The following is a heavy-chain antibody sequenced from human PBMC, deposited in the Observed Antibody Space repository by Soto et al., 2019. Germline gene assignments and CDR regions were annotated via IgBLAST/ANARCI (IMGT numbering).Heavy chain of an antibody. J-gene: IGHJ6*02. CDR3: ARDGEWIQKYYYYYYGMDV. CDR1: GYTFTSYY. CDR2: INPSGGST. Sequence: GASVKVSCKASGYTFTSYYMRWVRQAPGQGLEWMGIINPSGGSTSYAQKFQGRVTMTRDTSTSTVYMELSSLRSEDTAVYYCARDGEWIQKYYYYYYGMDVWGQGTTVTVSS. D-gene: IGHD5-18*01. V-gene: IGHV1-46*01.